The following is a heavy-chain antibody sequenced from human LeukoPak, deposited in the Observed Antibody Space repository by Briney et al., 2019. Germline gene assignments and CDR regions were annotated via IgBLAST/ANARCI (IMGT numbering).Heavy chain of an antibody. J-gene: IGHJ5*02. CDR1: GGSISSSSYY. CDR3: ARVGMSPPLFDP. V-gene: IGHV4-39*01. Sequence: PSETLSLTCTVSGGSISSSSYYWGWIRQPPGKGLEWIGSIYYSGSTYYNPSLKSRVTISVDTSKNQFSLKLSSVTAADTAVYYCARVGMSPPLFDPWGQGTLVTVSS. CDR2: IYYSGST. D-gene: IGHD7-27*01.